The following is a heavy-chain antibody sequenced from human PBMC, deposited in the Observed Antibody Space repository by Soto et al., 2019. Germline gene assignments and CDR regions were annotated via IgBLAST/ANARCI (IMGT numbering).Heavy chain of an antibody. J-gene: IGHJ4*02. CDR2: IYSDGRT. CDR3: TRDSSYYGAGRGVLDY. CDR1: GFIISTNY. V-gene: IGHV3-66*01. Sequence: EVQLVESGGGLVQPGGSLRLSCAVSGFIISTNYMSWVRQAPGKGLEWVSVIYSDGRTDYADSVQGRFTVSRDTSKNTLYLHMNILRAEDTAVYYCTRDSSYYGAGRGVLDYWGQGTLVTVSS. D-gene: IGHD3-10*01.